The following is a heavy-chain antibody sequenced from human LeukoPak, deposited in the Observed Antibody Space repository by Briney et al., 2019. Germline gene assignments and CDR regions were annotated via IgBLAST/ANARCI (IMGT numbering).Heavy chain of an antibody. Sequence: GGSLRLSCAASGFTFNNAWMSWVRQAPGKGLEWVGRIKSKTDGDTTDYAAPVKGRFTISRDDSKNTLYLQMSSLKTEDTAVYYCTTEIDWGQGTLVTVSS. CDR3: TTEID. V-gene: IGHV3-15*01. J-gene: IGHJ4*02. CDR1: GFTFNNAW. CDR2: IKSKTDGDTT.